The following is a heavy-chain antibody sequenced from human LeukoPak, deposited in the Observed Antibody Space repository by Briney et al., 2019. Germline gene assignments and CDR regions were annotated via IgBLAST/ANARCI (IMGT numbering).Heavy chain of an antibody. Sequence: LRLSCAASGFTFSTYGMHWVRQYPGKGLEWVGYIYYSGSTYYNPSLNSRVTISVDTSKNQFSLKLSSVTAADTAVYYCASGGEYCGADCYLPAFDYWGQGTLVTVSS. CDR1: GFTFSTYG. CDR3: ASGGEYCGADCYLPAFDY. J-gene: IGHJ4*02. V-gene: IGHV4-31*02. CDR2: IYYSGST. D-gene: IGHD2-21*02.